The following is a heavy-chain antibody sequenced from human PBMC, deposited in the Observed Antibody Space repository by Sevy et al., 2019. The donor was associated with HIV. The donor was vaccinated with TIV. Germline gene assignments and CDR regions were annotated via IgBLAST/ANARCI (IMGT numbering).Heavy chain of an antibody. J-gene: IGHJ6*02. CDR2: ISYDGRNK. D-gene: IGHD3-9*01. V-gene: IGHV3-30*18. CDR1: GIIFTTSG. Sequence: GGSLRLSCAVSGIIFTTSGMHWVRQAPGKGLEWVAVISYDGRNKFYGDSVKGRLTISRDNSKNILYLQMNSLRVEDTAVYYCAKDFTGYNGMDVWGQGTMVTVSS. CDR3: AKDFTGYNGMDV.